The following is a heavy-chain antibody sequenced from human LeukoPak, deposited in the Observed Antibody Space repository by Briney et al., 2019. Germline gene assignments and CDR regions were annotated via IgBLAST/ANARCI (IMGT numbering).Heavy chain of an antibody. V-gene: IGHV3-23*01. CDR2: LSGSGGST. CDR1: GFTFSSYG. CDR3: ARVHDYGSLGI. D-gene: IGHD4-17*01. J-gene: IGHJ3*02. Sequence: GGSLRLSCAASGFTFSSYGMSWVRQAPGKGLAWVSGLSGSGGSTNYADSVRGRFTISRDNAKNSLYLQMNSLRAEDTAVYYCARVHDYGSLGIWGQGTMVTVSS.